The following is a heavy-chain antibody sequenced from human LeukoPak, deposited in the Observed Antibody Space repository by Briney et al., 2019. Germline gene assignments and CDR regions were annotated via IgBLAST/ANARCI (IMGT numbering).Heavy chain of an antibody. Sequence: SETLSLTCAVYGGSFSGYYWSWIRQPPGKGLEWIGEINHSGSTNYNPSLKSRVTISVDTSKNQFSLRLSSVTAADTAVYYCARVYSSSWTPWYYYYYMDVWGKGTTVTVSS. CDR2: INHSGST. J-gene: IGHJ6*03. CDR3: ARVYSSSWTPWYYYYYMDV. CDR1: GGSFSGYY. D-gene: IGHD6-13*01. V-gene: IGHV4-34*01.